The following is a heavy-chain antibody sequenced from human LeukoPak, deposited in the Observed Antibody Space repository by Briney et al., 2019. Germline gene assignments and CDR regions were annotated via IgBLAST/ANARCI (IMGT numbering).Heavy chain of an antibody. V-gene: IGHV4-59*01. CDR1: GGSISSYY. CDR3: ARVRSQQLVRGHCNWFDP. J-gene: IGHJ5*02. Sequence: SETLSLTCTVSGGSISSYYWSWIRQPPGKGLEWIGYIYYSGSTNYNPSLKSRVTISVDTSKNQFSLKLSSVTAADTAVYYCARVRSQQLVRGHCNWFDPWGQGTLVTVSS. CDR2: IYYSGST. D-gene: IGHD6-13*01.